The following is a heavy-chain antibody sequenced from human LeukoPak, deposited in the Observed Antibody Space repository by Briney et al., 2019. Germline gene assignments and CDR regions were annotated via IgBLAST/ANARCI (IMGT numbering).Heavy chain of an antibody. Sequence: SETLSLTCTVSGGPISSYYWSWIRQPPGKGLEWIGYIYYSGSTNYNPSLKSRVTISVDTSKNQFSLKLSSVTAADTAVYYCARHVTYYYDSSGYPIFDYWGQGTLVTVSS. CDR1: GGPISSYY. V-gene: IGHV4-59*08. CDR3: ARHVTYYYDSSGYPIFDY. D-gene: IGHD3-22*01. J-gene: IGHJ4*02. CDR2: IYYSGST.